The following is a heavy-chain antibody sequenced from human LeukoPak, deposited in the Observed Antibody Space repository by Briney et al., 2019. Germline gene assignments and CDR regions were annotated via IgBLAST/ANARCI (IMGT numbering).Heavy chain of an antibody. J-gene: IGHJ4*02. Sequence: GGSLRLSCAASGFTFSIYAMSWVRQAPGKGLAWVSGLNEDGGYTYYADSVKGRFTISRDNSENTLYLQMSSLRAEDTVVYYCARVSFYDSSGYYPPDYWGQGTLVTVSS. D-gene: IGHD3-22*01. CDR2: LNEDGGYT. CDR3: ARVSFYDSSGYYPPDY. CDR1: GFTFSIYA. V-gene: IGHV3-23*01.